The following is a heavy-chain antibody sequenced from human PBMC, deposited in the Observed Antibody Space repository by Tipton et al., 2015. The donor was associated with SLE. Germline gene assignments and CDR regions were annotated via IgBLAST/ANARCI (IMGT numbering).Heavy chain of an antibody. CDR3: TRHTESAATGY. CDR1: GFTFTTYA. CDR2: ISNGGGST. J-gene: IGHJ4*02. Sequence: GSLRLSCAASGFTFTTYAMTWVRQAPGKGLEWVSGISNGGGSTYYADSMKGRFIISRDNSKNTLYLQMNSLRVEDTAVYYCTRHTESAATGYWGQGTLVTVSS. D-gene: IGHD2-15*01. V-gene: IGHV3-23*01.